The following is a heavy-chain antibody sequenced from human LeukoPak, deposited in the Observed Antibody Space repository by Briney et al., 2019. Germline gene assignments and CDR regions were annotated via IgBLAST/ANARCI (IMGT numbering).Heavy chain of an antibody. D-gene: IGHD2-2*01. J-gene: IGHJ5*02. V-gene: IGHV4-59*01. CDR1: GGSFSNYY. CDR2: IYYSGST. CDR3: ARAPRYCSSTSCYWVWFDP. Sequence: PSETLSLSCTVSGGSFSNYYWSWIRQPPGKGLEWIGYIYYSGSTNYNPSLKSRVTISVDTSKNQFSLKLSSVTAADTAVYYCARAPRYCSSTSCYWVWFDPWGQGTLVTVSS.